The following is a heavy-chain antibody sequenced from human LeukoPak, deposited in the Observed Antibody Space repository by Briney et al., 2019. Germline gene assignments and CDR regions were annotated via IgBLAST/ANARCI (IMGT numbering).Heavy chain of an antibody. Sequence: GGSLRLSCAASGFTFSSYAMSWVRQAPGKGLEWVSAISGSGGSTYYADSVKGRFTISRDNSKNTLYLQMNSLRAEDTAVYYCAKLRDTMVRGVTSGFDYWGQGTLVTVSS. D-gene: IGHD3-10*01. CDR3: AKLRDTMVRGVTSGFDY. V-gene: IGHV3-23*01. CDR2: ISGSGGST. CDR1: GFTFSSYA. J-gene: IGHJ4*02.